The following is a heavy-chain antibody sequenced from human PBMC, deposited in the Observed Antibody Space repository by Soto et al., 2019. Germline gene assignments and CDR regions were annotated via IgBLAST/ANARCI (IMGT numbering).Heavy chain of an antibody. CDR3: ARDGCSSTSCEDYYYYYMDV. V-gene: IGHV3-66*01. J-gene: IGHJ6*03. Sequence: EVQLVESGGGLVQPGGSLRLSCAASGFTVSSNYMSWVRQAPGKGLEWDSVIYSGGSTYYADSVKGRFTISRDNAKNTLYLQMNSLRAEDTAVYYCARDGCSSTSCEDYYYYYMDVWGKGTTVTVSS. D-gene: IGHD2-2*01. CDR1: GFTVSSNY. CDR2: IYSGGST.